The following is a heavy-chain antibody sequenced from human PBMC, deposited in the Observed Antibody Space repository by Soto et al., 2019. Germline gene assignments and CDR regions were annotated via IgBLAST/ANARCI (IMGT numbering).Heavy chain of an antibody. CDR1: GGSISSSSYY. CDR3: ARHVVATITSGGYYFDY. CDR2: FFFSGST. V-gene: IGHV4-39*01. D-gene: IGHD5-12*01. Sequence: SETLSLTCTVSGGSISSSSYYWGWIRQPPGKGLEWIGSFFFSGSTYYTLSLKSRVTFSVDTSKTQFSLKLSFLTAADTSVFYCARHVVATITSGGYYFDYWGQGTLVTVSS. J-gene: IGHJ4*02.